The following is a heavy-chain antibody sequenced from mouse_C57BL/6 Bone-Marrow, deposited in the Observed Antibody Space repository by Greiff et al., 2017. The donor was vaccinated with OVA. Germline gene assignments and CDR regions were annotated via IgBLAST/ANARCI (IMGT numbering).Heavy chain of an antibody. J-gene: IGHJ3*01. Sequence: QVQLQQSGAELVKPGALVKLSCKASGYTFTSYWMHWVKQRPGQGLEWIGMIHPNSGSTNYNEKFKSKATLTVDKSSSTAYMQLSSLTSEDSAVYYCARRYGTAWFAYWGQGTLVTVSA. V-gene: IGHV1-64*01. CDR1: GYTFTSYW. CDR3: ARRYGTAWFAY. D-gene: IGHD2-10*02. CDR2: IHPNSGST.